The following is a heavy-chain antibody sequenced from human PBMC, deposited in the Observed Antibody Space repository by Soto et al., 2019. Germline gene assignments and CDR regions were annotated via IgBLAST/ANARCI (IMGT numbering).Heavy chain of an antibody. V-gene: IGHV3-23*01. CDR3: AKHFEYQLLSWFDP. D-gene: IGHD2-2*01. CDR1: GFSFSTYA. Sequence: EVQLLESGGGLVQPGGSVRLSCVASGFSFSTYAMSWVRQAPGKGLEWVSGISAGGGNTYYADSVGGRFTISRDNSKNTLYLQISSLRAEDTALYYCAKHFEYQLLSWFDPWGQRTLVTVSS. J-gene: IGHJ5*02. CDR2: ISAGGGNT.